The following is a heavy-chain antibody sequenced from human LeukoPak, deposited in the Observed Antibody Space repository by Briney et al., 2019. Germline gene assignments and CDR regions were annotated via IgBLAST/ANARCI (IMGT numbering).Heavy chain of an antibody. Sequence: GASVKVSCKASGYTFTGYYMHWVRQAPGQGLEWMGWINPNSGGTNYAQKFQGRVTMTRDTSISTAYMELSRLRSDDTAVYYCARGFQNFHYVWGSYRSAEYFQHWGQGTLVTVSS. CDR1: GYTFTGYY. CDR2: INPNSGGT. CDR3: ARGFQNFHYVWGSYRSAEYFQH. D-gene: IGHD3-16*02. V-gene: IGHV1-2*02. J-gene: IGHJ1*01.